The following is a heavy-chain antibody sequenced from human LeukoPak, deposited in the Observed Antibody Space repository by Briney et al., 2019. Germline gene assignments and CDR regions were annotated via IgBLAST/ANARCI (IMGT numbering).Heavy chain of an antibody. Sequence: SGGSLRLSCAASGFTFDDYAMHWVRQAPGKGLEWVSLISWDGGSTYYADSVKGRFTISRDNSKNSLYLQMNSLRAEDTALYYCAKDHCSRTSCYADYWGQGTLVTVSS. D-gene: IGHD2-2*01. CDR2: ISWDGGST. CDR1: GFTFDDYA. V-gene: IGHV3-43D*04. J-gene: IGHJ4*02. CDR3: AKDHCSRTSCYADY.